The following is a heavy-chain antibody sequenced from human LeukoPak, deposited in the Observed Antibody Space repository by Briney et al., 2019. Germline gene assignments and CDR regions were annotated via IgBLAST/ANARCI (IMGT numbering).Heavy chain of an antibody. V-gene: IGHV3-11*06. D-gene: IGHD6-19*01. CDR2: ISSSKKHT. J-gene: IGHJ6*04. Sequence: SGGSLRLSCTASGFSFSDFYMTWIRQAPERGLDWVSYISSSKKHTKYADSVKGRFTTSRDNANNSLYLQMNSLRAEDTAVYYCARGTQWLADYYYYGMDVWGKGTTVTVSS. CDR3: ARGTQWLADYYYYGMDV. CDR1: GFSFSDFY.